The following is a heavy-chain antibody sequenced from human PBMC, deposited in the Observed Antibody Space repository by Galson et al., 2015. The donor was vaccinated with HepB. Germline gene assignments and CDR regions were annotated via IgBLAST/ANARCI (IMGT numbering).Heavy chain of an antibody. CDR2: IRYDGSNK. Sequence: SLRLSCAASGFTFSSYGMHWVRQAPGKGLEWVAFIRYDGSNKYYADSVKGRFTISRDNSKNTLYLQMNSLRAEDTAVYYCAKEMERYSSSWHGAFDIWGQGTMVTVSS. D-gene: IGHD6-13*01. CDR1: GFTFSSYG. J-gene: IGHJ3*02. CDR3: AKEMERYSSSWHGAFDI. V-gene: IGHV3-30*02.